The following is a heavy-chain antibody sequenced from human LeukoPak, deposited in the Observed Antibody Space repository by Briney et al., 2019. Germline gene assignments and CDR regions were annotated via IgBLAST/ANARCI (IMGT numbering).Heavy chain of an antibody. J-gene: IGHJ3*02. CDR1: GGSISSSNW. CDR2: IYHSGST. D-gene: IGHD3-22*01. CDR3: ARDDYDSSGYYYVGAFDI. V-gene: IGHV4-4*02. Sequence: SGTLSLTCAVSGGSISSSNWWSWVRQPPGKGLEWIGEIYHSGSTNYNPSLKSRVTISVDKSKNQFSLKLSSVTAADTAVYYCARDDYDSSGYYYVGAFDIWGQGTMVTVSS.